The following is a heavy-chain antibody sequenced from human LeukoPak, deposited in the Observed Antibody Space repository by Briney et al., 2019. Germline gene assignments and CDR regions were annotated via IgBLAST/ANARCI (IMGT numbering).Heavy chain of an antibody. D-gene: IGHD3-10*01. CDR1: GFTFSSYW. CDR3: ARGGRGITMARGVPFYYYYGMDV. V-gene: IGHV3-7*01. J-gene: IGHJ6*02. Sequence: PGGSLRLSCAASGFTFSSYWMSWVRQAPGKGLEWVANIKQDGSEKYYVDSVKGRFTISRDNAKNSLYLQMNSLRAEDTAVYYCARGGRGITMARGVPFYYYYGMDVWGQGTTVTVSS. CDR2: IKQDGSEK.